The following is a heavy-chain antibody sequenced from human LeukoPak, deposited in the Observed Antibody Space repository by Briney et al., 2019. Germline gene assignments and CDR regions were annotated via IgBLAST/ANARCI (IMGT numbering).Heavy chain of an antibody. D-gene: IGHD6-19*01. CDR3: ARRVAGGIYGMDV. V-gene: IGHV4-59*08. Sequence: SETLSLTCTVSGGSISSYYWSWIRQPPGQELEWIGYIYYSGSTNYNPSLKSRVTISVDTSKNQFSLKLSSVTAADTAVYYCARRVAGGIYGMDVWGQGTTVTVSS. CDR1: GGSISSYY. CDR2: IYYSGST. J-gene: IGHJ6*02.